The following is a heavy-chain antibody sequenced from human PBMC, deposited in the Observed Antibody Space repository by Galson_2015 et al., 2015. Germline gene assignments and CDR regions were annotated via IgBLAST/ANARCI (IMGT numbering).Heavy chain of an antibody. J-gene: IGHJ5*02. CDR2: IKSDGRTT. Sequence: SLRLSCAASGFTFSSHWMHWVRQAPGKGLVWVSRIKSDGRTTTYADSVKGRFTISRDNAKNTLYLQMNSLRAEDTAVYYCARETALAGNWLDPWGQGTLVTVSS. CDR1: GFTFSSHW. CDR3: ARETALAGNWLDP. D-gene: IGHD3-3*02. V-gene: IGHV3-74*01.